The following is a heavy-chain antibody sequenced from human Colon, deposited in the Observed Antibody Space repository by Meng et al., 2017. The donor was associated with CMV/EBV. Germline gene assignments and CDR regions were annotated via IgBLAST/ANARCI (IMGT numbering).Heavy chain of an antibody. CDR1: GGSFSGYY. V-gene: IGHV4-34*01. Sequence: GGSFSGYYWGWIRQPPGKGLEWVGEINHSGSTNYNPSLKSRVTIAVDTSKNQFSLKLSSVTAADTAVYYCARAIVVRGVIITYWFDPWGQGTLVTVSS. J-gene: IGHJ5*02. D-gene: IGHD3-10*01. CDR3: ARAIVVRGVIITYWFDP. CDR2: INHSGST.